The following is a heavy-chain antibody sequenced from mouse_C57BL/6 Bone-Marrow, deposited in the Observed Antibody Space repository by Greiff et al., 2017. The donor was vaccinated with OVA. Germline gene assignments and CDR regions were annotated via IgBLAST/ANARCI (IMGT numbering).Heavy chain of an antibody. Sequence: EVQLVESGGGLVKPGGSLKLSCAASGFTFSSYAMSWVRQTPEKRLEWVATISDGGSYTYYPDNVKGRFTISRDNAKNNLYLQMSHLKSEDTAMYYCARDGGWLEAYWGQGTLVTVSA. CDR1: GFTFSSYA. J-gene: IGHJ3*01. D-gene: IGHD2-3*01. CDR3: ARDGGWLEAY. CDR2: ISDGGSYT. V-gene: IGHV5-4*01.